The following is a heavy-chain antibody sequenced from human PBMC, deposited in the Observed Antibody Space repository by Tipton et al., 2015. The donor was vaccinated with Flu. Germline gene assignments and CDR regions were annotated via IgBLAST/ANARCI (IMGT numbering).Heavy chain of an antibody. CDR2: IHHSGNT. CDR3: ARRDYSNYVSDPKNWFDP. J-gene: IGHJ5*02. D-gene: IGHD4-11*01. CDR1: GDSIRSSNYY. V-gene: IGHV4-38-2*01. Sequence: GLVKPSETLSLTCGVSGDSIRSSNYYWGWIRQPPGRGLEWIGNIHHSGNTYYNPSLKSRVTISVDTSKNQFSLKLRSVTAADTAVYYCARRDYSNYVSDPKNWFDPWGQGTLVSISP.